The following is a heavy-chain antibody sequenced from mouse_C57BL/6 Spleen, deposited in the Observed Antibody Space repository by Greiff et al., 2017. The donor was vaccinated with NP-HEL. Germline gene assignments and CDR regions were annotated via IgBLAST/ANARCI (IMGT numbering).Heavy chain of an antibody. Sequence: SGAELVRPGASVTLSCKASGYTFTDYEMHWVKQTPVHGLEWIGAIDPTTGGTAYNQKFKGKAILTADKSSSTAYMELRSLTSEDSAVYYCTHYDYGGEAMDYWGQGTSVTVSS. V-gene: IGHV1-15*01. D-gene: IGHD2-4*01. CDR1: GYTFTDYE. J-gene: IGHJ4*01. CDR2: IDPTTGGT. CDR3: THYDYGGEAMDY.